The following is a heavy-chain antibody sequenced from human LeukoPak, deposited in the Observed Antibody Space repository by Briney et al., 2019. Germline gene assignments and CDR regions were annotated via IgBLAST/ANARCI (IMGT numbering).Heavy chain of an antibody. V-gene: IGHV1-69*06. J-gene: IGHJ3*02. CDR3: ARPQGYSYGGDAFDI. D-gene: IGHD5-18*01. Sequence: ASVKVSCKGSGGTFSSYAISWVRQAPGQGLEWMGGIIPIFGTANYAQKFQGRVTITAGKSTSTAYMELSSLRSEDTAVYYCARPQGYSYGGDAFDIWGQGTMVTVSS. CDR1: GGTFSSYA. CDR2: IIPIFGTA.